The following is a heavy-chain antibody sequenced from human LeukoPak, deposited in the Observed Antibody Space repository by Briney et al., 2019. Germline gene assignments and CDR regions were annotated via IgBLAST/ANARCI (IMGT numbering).Heavy chain of an antibody. D-gene: IGHD3-16*01. Sequence: PSETLSLTCTVSGGSISSYYWSWIRQPPGRGLEWIGYIYYSGSTNYNPSLKSRVTISVDTSKNQFPLKLSSVTAADMAVYYCARDSMGGVDYFDYWGQGTLVTVSS. J-gene: IGHJ4*02. CDR2: IYYSGST. CDR1: GGSISSYY. CDR3: ARDSMGGVDYFDY. V-gene: IGHV4-59*01.